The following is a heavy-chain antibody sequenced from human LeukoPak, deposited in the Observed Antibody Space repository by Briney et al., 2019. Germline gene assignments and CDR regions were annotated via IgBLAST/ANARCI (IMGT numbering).Heavy chain of an antibody. CDR1: GFTFSSYS. CDR3: TRGIRQIRVYFDY. J-gene: IGHJ4*02. Sequence: GGSLRLSCAASGFTFSSYSMNWVRQAPGKGLEWVSFIRSKAYGGTTEYAASVKGRFTISISDSKSIAYLQMNSLKTEDTAVYYCTRGIRQIRVYFDYWGQGTLVTVSS. CDR2: IRSKAYGGTT. D-gene: IGHD4-17*01. V-gene: IGHV3-49*04.